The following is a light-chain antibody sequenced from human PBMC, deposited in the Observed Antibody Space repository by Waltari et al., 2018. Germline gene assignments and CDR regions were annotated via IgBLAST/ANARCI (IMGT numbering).Light chain of an antibody. J-gene: IGKJ3*01. CDR1: QDIANY. CDR2: DAS. Sequence: DIQMTQSPSSLSASVGYGVTLTCQASQDIANYLNWYQQKPGKAPKLLVYDASNLHSGVPSRFSGSGSGTHFTFTITGLQPEDIATYYCQQHDHLPFTFGPGTKVDIK. V-gene: IGKV1-33*01. CDR3: QQHDHLPFT.